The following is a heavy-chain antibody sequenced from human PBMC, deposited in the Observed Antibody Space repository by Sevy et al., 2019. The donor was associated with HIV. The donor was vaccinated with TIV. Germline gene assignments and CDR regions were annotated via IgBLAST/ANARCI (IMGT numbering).Heavy chain of an antibody. Sequence: GGSLRLSCAASGFTFSSYNMSWVRQAPGKGLEWVSYISSSSSTIYYADSVKGRFTISRDNAKNSLYLQMNSLRDEDTAVYYCARGYCSGGNCYSDDGMDVWGQGTTVTVSS. CDR3: ARGYCSGGNCYSDDGMDV. V-gene: IGHV3-48*02. D-gene: IGHD2-15*01. CDR1: GFTFSSYN. J-gene: IGHJ6*01. CDR2: ISSSSSTI.